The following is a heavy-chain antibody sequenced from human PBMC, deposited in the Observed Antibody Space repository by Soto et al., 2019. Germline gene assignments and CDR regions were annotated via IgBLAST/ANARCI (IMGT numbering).Heavy chain of an antibody. Sequence: GGSLRLSCAASGFTFSDCYMSWFRQAPGKGLEWVSYIGGSGSTIHDADSVKGRFTISRDNAKNSLYLQMNSLRAEDTAVYYCARVGSIAAAGTPDYWGQGTLVTVSS. CDR1: GFTFSDCY. V-gene: IGHV3-11*01. D-gene: IGHD6-13*01. CDR3: ARVGSIAAAGTPDY. CDR2: IGGSGSTI. J-gene: IGHJ4*02.